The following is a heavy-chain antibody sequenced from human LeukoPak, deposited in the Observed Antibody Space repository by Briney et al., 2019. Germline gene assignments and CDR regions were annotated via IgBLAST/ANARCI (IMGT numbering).Heavy chain of an antibody. CDR3: ARWSHVSGRWFLDN. CDR2: IYSGGST. J-gene: IGHJ4*02. Sequence: GGSLRLSCAASGFTVSSNYMSWVRQVPGKGLEWVSVIYSGGSTYYADSVKGRFTISRDNSKNTLYLQMTSLRAEDTAVYHCARWSHVSGRWFLDNWGRGTLVSVSS. D-gene: IGHD3-10*01. CDR1: GFTVSSNY. V-gene: IGHV3-53*01.